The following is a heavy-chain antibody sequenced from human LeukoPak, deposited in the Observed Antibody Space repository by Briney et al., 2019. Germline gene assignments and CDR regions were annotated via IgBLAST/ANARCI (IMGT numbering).Heavy chain of an antibody. J-gene: IGHJ4*02. CDR3: ARGFLVVVPAAIGSYYFDY. Sequence: PSETLSLTCTVSGGSISSYYWSWIRQPPGKGLEWIGEINHSGSTNYNPSLKSRVTISVDTSKNQFSLKLSSVTAADTAVYYCARGFLVVVPAAIGSYYFDYWGQGTLVTVSS. CDR2: INHSGST. CDR1: GGSISSYY. V-gene: IGHV4-34*01. D-gene: IGHD2-2*01.